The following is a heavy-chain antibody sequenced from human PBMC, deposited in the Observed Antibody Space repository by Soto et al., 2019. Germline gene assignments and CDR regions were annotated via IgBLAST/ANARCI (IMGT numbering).Heavy chain of an antibody. CDR1: GGSIISYF. J-gene: IGHJ4*02. D-gene: IGHD6-19*01. CDR3: ARYPGIAVVDY. V-gene: IGHV4-59*08. CDR2: IYYSGST. Sequence: PSETLSLTCTVSGGSIISYFWIWIRQPPGKGLEWIGYIYYSGSTNYNPSLKSRVTISVDTSKNQFSLNLTSVTAADTAVYYCARYPGIAVVDYWGQGALVTVSS.